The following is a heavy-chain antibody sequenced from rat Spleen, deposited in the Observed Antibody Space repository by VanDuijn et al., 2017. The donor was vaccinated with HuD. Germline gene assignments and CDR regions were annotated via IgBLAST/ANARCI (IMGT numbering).Heavy chain of an antibody. D-gene: IGHD1-2*01. CDR1: GFTFSSFA. Sequence: EVQLVESGGGLVQPGRSLKLSCAASGFTFSSFAMAWVRQAPEKGLVWVATILSGGSGAYYPDSVQGRFTISRDNAKSTLYLQMDSLRSEDTATYYCARQSSSIPYYWYFDFWGPGTMVTVSS. CDR3: ARQSSSIPYYWYFDF. J-gene: IGHJ1*01. V-gene: IGHV5-7*01. CDR2: ILSGGSGA.